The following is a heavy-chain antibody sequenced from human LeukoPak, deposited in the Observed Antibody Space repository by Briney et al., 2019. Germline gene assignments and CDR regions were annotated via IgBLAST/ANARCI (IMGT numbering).Heavy chain of an antibody. CDR1: GFTFSSYA. J-gene: IGHJ4*02. CDR3: ANGYSYGLGFDY. D-gene: IGHD5-18*01. V-gene: IGHV3-23*01. Sequence: PGGSLRLSCAASGFTFSSYAMSWVRQAPGKGLEWVSAISGSGGSTYYADSVKGRFTIPRDNSKNTLYLQMNSLRAEDTAVYYWANGYSYGLGFDYWGQGTLVTVSS. CDR2: ISGSGGST.